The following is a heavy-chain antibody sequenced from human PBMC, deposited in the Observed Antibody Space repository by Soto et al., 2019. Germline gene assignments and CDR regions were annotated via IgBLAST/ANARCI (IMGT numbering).Heavy chain of an antibody. CDR2: TYHSGNT. CDR3: ASSKYDVVAGSVWFAP. D-gene: IGHD2-21*01. J-gene: IGHJ5*02. Sequence: QLQLQESGSGLVKPSETLSLNCAVSGGSITSGGYSWGWIRQPPGQGLERIGYTYHSGNTSYNPAVEGRVPITLDHSRNKFSLRLCSVTAAETAVYFCASSKYDVVAGSVWFAPWGQGPLVTVSS. CDR1: GGSITSGGYS. V-gene: IGHV4-30-2*01.